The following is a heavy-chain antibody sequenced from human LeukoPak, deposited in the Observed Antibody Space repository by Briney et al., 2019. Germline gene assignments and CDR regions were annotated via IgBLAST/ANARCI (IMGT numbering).Heavy chain of an antibody. CDR2: IYTSGST. D-gene: IGHD6-6*01. CDR1: GGSISSYY. J-gene: IGHJ6*03. Sequence: PSETLSLTCTVSGGSISSYYWSWIRQPAGKGLEWIGRIYTSGSTNYSPSLKSRVTMSVDTSKNQFSLKLSSVTAADTAVYYCARHTLGYSSSSGYYYYYYMDVWGKGTTVTVSS. V-gene: IGHV4-4*07. CDR3: ARHTLGYSSSSGYYYYYYMDV.